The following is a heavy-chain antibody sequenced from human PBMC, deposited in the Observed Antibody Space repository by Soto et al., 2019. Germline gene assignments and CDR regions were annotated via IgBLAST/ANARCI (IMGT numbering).Heavy chain of an antibody. Sequence: SVKVSCKTSGGTFSRYAISWVRQAPGQGLEWMGGIIPMFGTRNYAQKFQGRVTITADESTSTACMELRSLRSEDTAVYYCARDLDSSGSYNRFDYWGQGTPVTVSS. CDR1: GGTFSRYA. J-gene: IGHJ4*02. V-gene: IGHV1-69*13. D-gene: IGHD3-22*01. CDR3: ARDLDSSGSYNRFDY. CDR2: IIPMFGTR.